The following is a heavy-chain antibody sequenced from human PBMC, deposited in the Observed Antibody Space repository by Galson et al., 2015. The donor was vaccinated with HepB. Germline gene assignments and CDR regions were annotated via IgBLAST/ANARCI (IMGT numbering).Heavy chain of an antibody. V-gene: IGHV3-74*01. CDR3: TRVYKCSSSSCYYAHMDA. D-gene: IGHD2-2*01. CDR2: LNSEGSRT. Sequence: SLRLPCAASGLMLDIHWMHWFRRAPGKGLGWVSRLNSEGSRTNYADSVRGRFTISRDNAMNTVYLQMNSLRVDDTAVYYCTRVYKCSSSSCYYAHMDAWGKGTTVTVSS. J-gene: IGHJ6*03. CDR1: GLMLDIHW.